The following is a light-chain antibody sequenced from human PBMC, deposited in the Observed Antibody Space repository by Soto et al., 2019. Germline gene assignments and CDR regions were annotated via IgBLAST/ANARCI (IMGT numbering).Light chain of an antibody. V-gene: IGKV1-27*01. CDR1: QGIGTY. CDR3: QKYTRAPFT. J-gene: IGKJ3*01. CDR2: AAS. Sequence: DIQMTQSPSSLSASVGDRVTITCRASQGIGTYLAWYQQKPGQVPKLLIYAASTLQSGVPSRFSGSGSGTDFTLTISSLQPEDVATYFCQKYTRAPFTFGPGTNVD.